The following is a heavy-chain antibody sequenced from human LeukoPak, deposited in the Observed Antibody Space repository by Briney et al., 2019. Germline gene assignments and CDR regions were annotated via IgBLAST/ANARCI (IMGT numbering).Heavy chain of an antibody. CDR2: IYSGGST. J-gene: IGHJ4*02. CDR3: VRDNAMVRGLPDY. D-gene: IGHD3-10*01. Sequence: GGSLRLSCAASGFTVSSNYMSWVRQAPGKGLEWVSVIYSGGSTYYADSVKGRFTISRDNSKNTLYLQMNSLRVEDTAVYYCVRDNAMVRGLPDYWGQGALVTVSS. CDR1: GFTVSSNY. V-gene: IGHV3-53*01.